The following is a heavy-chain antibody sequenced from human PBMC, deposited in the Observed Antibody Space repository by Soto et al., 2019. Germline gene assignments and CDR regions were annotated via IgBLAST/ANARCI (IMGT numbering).Heavy chain of an antibody. CDR1: GGSISSSSYY. CDR2: IYYSGST. D-gene: IGHD3-3*01. V-gene: IGHV4-39*01. J-gene: IGHJ4*02. CDR3: ARLSPVFWSGYPDY. Sequence: QLQLQESGPGLVKPSETLSLTCTVSGGSISSSSYYWGWIRQPPGKGLEWIGSIYYSGSTYYNPSLKSRVTISVDTSKNQFSLKLSSVTAADTAVYYCARLSPVFWSGYPDYWGQGTLVTVSS.